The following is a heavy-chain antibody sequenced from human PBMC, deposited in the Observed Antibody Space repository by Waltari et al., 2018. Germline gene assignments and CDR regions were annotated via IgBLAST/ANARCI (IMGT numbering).Heavy chain of an antibody. CDR2: ISYDGSNK. J-gene: IGHJ4*02. V-gene: IGHV3-30-3*01. CDR3: ASPGRAGYGGDFDY. D-gene: IGHD4-17*01. Sequence: QVQLVESGGGVVQPGMSLRLSCAASGFTFSSYAIPWVRQAPGKGLEWVAVISYDGSNKYYADSVKGRFTISRDNSKNTLYLQMNSLRSEDTAVYYCASPGRAGYGGDFDYWGQGTLVTVSS. CDR1: GFTFSSYA.